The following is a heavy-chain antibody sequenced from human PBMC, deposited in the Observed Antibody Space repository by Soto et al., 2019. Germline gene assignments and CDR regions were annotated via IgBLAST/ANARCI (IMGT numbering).Heavy chain of an antibody. J-gene: IGHJ5*02. CDR2: ISPGSRYP. CDR1: GFTFSSYG. D-gene: IGHD2-15*01. V-gene: IGHV3-21*05. Sequence: NPGGSLRLSCAASGFTFSSYGMHWVRQAPGKGLEWLSYISPGSRYPAYADSVKGRFTISKDNAKRSLYLQMMSLTAEDTAIYYCVRGGGGGLFDPWGQGTMVTVSS. CDR3: VRGGGGGLFDP.